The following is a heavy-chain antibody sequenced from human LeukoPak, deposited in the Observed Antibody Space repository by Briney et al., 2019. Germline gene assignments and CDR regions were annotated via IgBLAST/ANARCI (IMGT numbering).Heavy chain of an antibody. J-gene: IGHJ5*02. Sequence: SETLSLTCTVSGGSISSYYWSWIRQPPGKGLEWIGYIYYSGSTNYNTSLTSLVTISVDTSKNQFSLKLSSVTAADTAVYYCARGALHYYDSSGYSNWFDPWGQGTLVTVSS. V-gene: IGHV4-59*01. CDR1: GGSISSYY. D-gene: IGHD3-22*01. CDR3: ARGALHYYDSSGYSNWFDP. CDR2: IYYSGST.